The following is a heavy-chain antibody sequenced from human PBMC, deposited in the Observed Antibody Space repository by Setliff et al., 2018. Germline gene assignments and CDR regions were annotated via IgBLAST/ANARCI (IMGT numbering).Heavy chain of an antibody. CDR2: INHSGST. D-gene: IGHD2-2*01. V-gene: IGHV4-34*01. CDR1: GGSFSGYY. J-gene: IGHJ3*02. Sequence: SETLSLTCAVYGGSFSGYYWSWIRQPPGKGLEWIEEINHSGSTNYNPSLKSRVTISVDTSKNQFSLKLSSVTAADTAVYYCTRGPDGYTYQGAFDIWGQGTMVTVSS. CDR3: TRGPDGYTYQGAFDI.